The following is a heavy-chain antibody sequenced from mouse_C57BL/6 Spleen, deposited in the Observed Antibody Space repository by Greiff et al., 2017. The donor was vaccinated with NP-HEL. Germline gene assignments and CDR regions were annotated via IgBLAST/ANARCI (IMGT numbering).Heavy chain of an antibody. V-gene: IGHV1-9*01. D-gene: IGHD1-1*01. CDR3: ARSGYYCGRSWPWFAY. Sequence: VHLVESGAELMKPGASVKLSCKATGYTFTGYWIEWVKQRPGQGLEWIGEILPGSGSTNYNEKFKGKATFTADTSSNTAYMKLSSLTTEDSAIYYCARSGYYCGRSWPWFAYWGQGTLVTVSA. CDR2: ILPGSGST. J-gene: IGHJ3*01. CDR1: GYTFTGYW.